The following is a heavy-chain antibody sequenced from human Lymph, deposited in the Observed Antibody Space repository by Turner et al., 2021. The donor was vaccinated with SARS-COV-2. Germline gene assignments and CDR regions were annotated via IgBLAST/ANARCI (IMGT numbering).Heavy chain of an antibody. Sequence: QVQLVESGGGVVQPGRYLRLPCAASEFTFSNSGMHWGRQAPGKGLEWVAVIWFDGSNKYYADSVKGRFTISRDNSKNTLYLQMNSLRAEDTAVYYCARHNGGRLDYWGQGTLVTVSS. CDR1: EFTFSNSG. CDR3: ARHNGGRLDY. CDR2: IWFDGSNK. V-gene: IGHV3-33*01. D-gene: IGHD3-16*01. J-gene: IGHJ4*02.